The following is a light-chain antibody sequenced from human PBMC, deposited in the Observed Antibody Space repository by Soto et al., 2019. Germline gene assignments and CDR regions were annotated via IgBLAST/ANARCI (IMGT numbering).Light chain of an antibody. CDR2: EVS. Sequence: QSALTQPASVSGSPGQSITISCTGTSSDVGCYNYVSWYQQHPGEAPKLMIYEVSNRPSGVSNRFSGSKSGNTASLTISGLQAEDEADYYCSSYTSSSRWVFGGGTKLTVL. CDR3: SSYTSSSRWV. J-gene: IGLJ3*02. V-gene: IGLV2-14*01. CDR1: SSDVGCYNY.